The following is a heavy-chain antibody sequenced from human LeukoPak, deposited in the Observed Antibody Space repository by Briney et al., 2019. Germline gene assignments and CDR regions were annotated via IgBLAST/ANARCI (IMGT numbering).Heavy chain of an antibody. D-gene: IGHD6-19*01. Sequence: SETLSLTCTVSGRSVSSYYWSWIRQPPGKGLEWIGYIYYTGSGNNSPSLKSRVTMSVDKSKNQFSLRLNSVTAADTAVYYCARARYVSAWYAFDMGGQGTMVSVSS. J-gene: IGHJ3*02. CDR3: ARARYVSAWYAFDM. CDR2: IYYTGSG. V-gene: IGHV4-59*02. CDR1: GRSVSSYY.